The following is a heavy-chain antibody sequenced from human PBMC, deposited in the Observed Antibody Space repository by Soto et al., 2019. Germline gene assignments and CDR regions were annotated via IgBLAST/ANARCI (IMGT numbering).Heavy chain of an antibody. CDR2: IGTAGDT. J-gene: IGHJ6*02. CDR1: GFTFSSYD. CDR3: ARALRTYYDFWSGYYTGIEYYGMDV. D-gene: IGHD3-3*01. V-gene: IGHV3-13*01. Sequence: LRLSCAASGFTFSSYDMHWVRQATGKGLEWVSAIGTAGDTYYPGSVKGRFTISRENAKNSLYLQMNSLRAGDTAVYYCARALRTYYDFWSGYYTGIEYYGMDVWGQGTTVTAP.